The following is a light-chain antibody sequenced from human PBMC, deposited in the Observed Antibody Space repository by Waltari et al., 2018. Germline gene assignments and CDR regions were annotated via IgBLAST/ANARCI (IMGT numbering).Light chain of an antibody. J-gene: IGKJ1*01. CDR1: QSVLFSSNNKDF. V-gene: IGKV4-1*01. Sequence: DIVMTQSPDSLAVSLGERATINCKSSQSVLFSSNNKDFGAWHQQKPGRPPKLLIYCASTRCSGVPGRFSASGSQTTFTLTISRLQAGDVAVYYCHQYFKSPWTFGRGTQVEIK. CDR3: HQYFKSPWT. CDR2: CAS.